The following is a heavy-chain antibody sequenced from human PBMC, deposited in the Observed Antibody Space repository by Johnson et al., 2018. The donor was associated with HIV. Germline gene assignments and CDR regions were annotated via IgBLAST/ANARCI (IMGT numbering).Heavy chain of an antibody. CDR3: ARATDQRLDAFDI. J-gene: IGHJ3*02. D-gene: IGHD6-25*01. Sequence: VQLVESRGGVDQPGRSLRLSCAASGFTFNSYAMHWVCQAPGKGLEWVAVISYDGSNQYYADSVKGRFTISRDNSKNTLYLQMNSLRAEDTAVYYCARATDQRLDAFDIWGQGTMVTVSS. CDR2: ISYDGSNQ. V-gene: IGHV3-30-3*01. CDR1: GFTFNSYA.